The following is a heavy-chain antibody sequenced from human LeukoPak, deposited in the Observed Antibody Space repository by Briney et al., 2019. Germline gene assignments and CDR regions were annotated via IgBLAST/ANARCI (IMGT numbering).Heavy chain of an antibody. J-gene: IGHJ4*02. V-gene: IGHV1-18*01. CDR3: AREYSRVAAPYYFDS. CDR1: GYTFTNYG. CDR2: ISAYDGST. D-gene: IGHD6-6*01. Sequence: ASVTVSCKASGYTFTNYGISWVRQAPGQGLEWMGCISAYDGSTNYAQKLQGRVTMTTDTSTSTAYMELRSLRSDDAAVYFCAREYSRVAAPYYFDSWGQGTLVTVSS.